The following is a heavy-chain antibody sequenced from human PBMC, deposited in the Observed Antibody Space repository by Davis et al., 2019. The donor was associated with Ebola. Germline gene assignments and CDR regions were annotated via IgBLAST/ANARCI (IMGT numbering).Heavy chain of an antibody. CDR3: ASATEFWSGPILRV. CDR2: IYHSGST. V-gene: IGHV4-38-2*02. Sequence: MPSETLSLTCTVSGYSISSGYYWGWIRQPPGKGLEWIGSIYHSGSTYYNPSLKSRVTISVDTSKNQFSLKLSSVTAADTAVYYCASATEFWSGPILRVWGKGTTVTVSS. D-gene: IGHD3-3*01. CDR1: GYSISSGYY. J-gene: IGHJ6*04.